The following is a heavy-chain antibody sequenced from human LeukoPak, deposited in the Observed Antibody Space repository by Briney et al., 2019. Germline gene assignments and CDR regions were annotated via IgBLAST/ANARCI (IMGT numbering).Heavy chain of an antibody. V-gene: IGHV3-30*07. D-gene: IGHD4-17*01. Sequence: PGGSLRLSCAASGFTFSSYAMHWVRRAPGKGLEWVAVIWYDGSNKYYADSVKGRFTISRDNSKNTLYLQMNSLRAEDTAVYYCARDFGDYRYLSLWGQGTLVTVSS. CDR2: IWYDGSNK. CDR1: GFTFSSYA. CDR3: ARDFGDYRYLSL. J-gene: IGHJ4*02.